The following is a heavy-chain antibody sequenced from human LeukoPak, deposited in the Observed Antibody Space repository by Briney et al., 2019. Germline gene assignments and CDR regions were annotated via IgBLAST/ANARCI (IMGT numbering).Heavy chain of an antibody. CDR2: IYYSGST. J-gene: IGHJ4*02. CDR1: GGSISSYY. V-gene: IGHV4-59*01. CDR3: ARGLGDY. D-gene: IGHD3-3*01. Sequence: PSETLSLTYTVSGGSISSYYWSWIRQPPGKGLEWIGYIYYSGSTNYNPSLKSRVTISVDTSKNQFSLKLSSVTAADTAVYYCARGLGDYWGQGTLVTVSS.